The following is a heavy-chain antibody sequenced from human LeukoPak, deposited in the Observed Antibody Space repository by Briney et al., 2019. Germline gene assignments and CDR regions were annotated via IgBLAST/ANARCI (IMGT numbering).Heavy chain of an antibody. J-gene: IGHJ3*02. CDR2: IWYDGSNK. CDR1: GFTISSYG. V-gene: IGHV3-33*01. Sequence: GGSLTLSCAASGFTISSYGMHWVRQAPGKGLEWVADIWYDGSNKYNAAPVKGRFTTSRDNSNNTLYLQRNGLRAEDTAVYYCARASSFPLAPISAFDIWGQGTMVTVSS. D-gene: IGHD5-12*01. CDR3: ARASSFPLAPISAFDI.